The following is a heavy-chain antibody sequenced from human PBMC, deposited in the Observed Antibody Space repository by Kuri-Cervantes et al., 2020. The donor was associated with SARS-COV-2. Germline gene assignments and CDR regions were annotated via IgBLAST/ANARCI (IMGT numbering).Heavy chain of an antibody. V-gene: IGHV3-73*01. CDR1: GFMFSASA. J-gene: IGHJ4*02. CDR3: TTLIDD. Sequence: GGSLRLSCEVSGFMFSASAIHGVRQASGKGLEWVGRVRGKANNYATAYAASVKGRFTISRDDSKNMAYLQMNSLKTEDTAVYYCTTLIDDWGQGALVTVSS. CDR2: VRGKANNYAT.